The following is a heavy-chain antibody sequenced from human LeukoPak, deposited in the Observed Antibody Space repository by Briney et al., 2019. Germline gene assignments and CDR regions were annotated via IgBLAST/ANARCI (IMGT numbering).Heavy chain of an antibody. V-gene: IGHV3-48*02. CDR2: ITISSSNR. CDR1: GFTFSGDT. Sequence: GGSLRLSCAASGFTFSGDTMNWVRQAPGKGLEWVSHITISSSNRYYADSVKGRFTISRDDAKSSLYLHMNSLRDEDTAVYYCARGWDRGVIRTFDIWGQGTMVTVSS. D-gene: IGHD3-10*01. J-gene: IGHJ3*02. CDR3: ARGWDRGVIRTFDI.